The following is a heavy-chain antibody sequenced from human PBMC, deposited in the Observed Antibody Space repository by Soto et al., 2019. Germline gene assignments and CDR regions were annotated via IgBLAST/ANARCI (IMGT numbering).Heavy chain of an antibody. V-gene: IGHV3-30-3*01. CDR2: ISSDGSNE. Sequence: QVHLVESGGGVVQPGRSLRLSCAASGFTFSTYAIHWVRQAPGKGLEWVAVISSDGSNEYYADSMKGRFTISRDNSKNTLYLQMNSLRPEGTAVYYCARDCGNWNDGIDYWGQGTLVTVSS. CDR3: ARDCGNWNDGIDY. CDR1: GFTFSTYA. J-gene: IGHJ4*02. D-gene: IGHD1-20*01.